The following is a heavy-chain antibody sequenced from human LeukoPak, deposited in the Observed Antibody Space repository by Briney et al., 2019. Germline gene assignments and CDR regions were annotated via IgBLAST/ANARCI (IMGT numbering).Heavy chain of an antibody. CDR3: ARSNSGYDKDAFDI. V-gene: IGHV3-7*01. CDR2: IKQDGSEK. CDR1: GFTFSSYW. D-gene: IGHD5-12*01. J-gene: IGHJ3*02. Sequence: GGSLRLSCAASGFTFSSYWMSWVRQAPRKGLEWVANIKQDGSEKYYVDSVKGRFTISRDNAKNSLYLQMNSLRAEDTAVYYCARSNSGYDKDAFDIWGQGTMVTVSS.